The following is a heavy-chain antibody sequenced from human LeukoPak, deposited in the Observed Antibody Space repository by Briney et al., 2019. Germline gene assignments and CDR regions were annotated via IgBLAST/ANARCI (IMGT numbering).Heavy chain of an antibody. D-gene: IGHD2/OR15-2a*01. V-gene: IGHV1-46*01. CDR3: ARISKNLYGMDV. J-gene: IGHJ6*02. Sequence: ASVKVSCKASGYTFTNYYMHWVRQAPGQGLEWMGMINPSDGSTSEAQKFQGRVTVTSDTPTTTVYMALSSLRSEDTAVYYCARISKNLYGMDVWGQGTTVTVSS. CDR2: INPSDGST. CDR1: GYTFTNYY.